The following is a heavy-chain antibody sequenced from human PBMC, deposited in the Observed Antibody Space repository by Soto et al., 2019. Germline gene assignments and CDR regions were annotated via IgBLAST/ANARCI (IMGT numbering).Heavy chain of an antibody. CDR2: IWYDGSNK. J-gene: IGHJ6*02. CDR1: GFTFSSYG. V-gene: IGHV3-33*01. D-gene: IGHD3-10*01. CDR3: VYSGSYYYYYYYGMDV. Sequence: GESLKISCAASGFTFSSYGMHWVRQAPGKGREWVAVIWYDGSNKYYADSVKGRFTISRDNSKKTLYLQMNSLRAEDTAVYYCVYSGSYYYYYYYGMDVWGQGTTVTVSS.